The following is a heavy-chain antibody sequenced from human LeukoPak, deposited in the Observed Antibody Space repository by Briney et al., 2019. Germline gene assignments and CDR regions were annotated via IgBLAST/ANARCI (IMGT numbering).Heavy chain of an antibody. Sequence: SETLSLTCTVSGYSISSAYYWGWIRQPPGKGLEWIGYIYYSGSTYYNPSLKSRVTISVDTSKNQFSLKLSSVTAADTAVYYCVASWGYSSSCLDIWGQGSLVTVSS. V-gene: IGHV4-38-2*02. CDR2: IYYSGST. J-gene: IGHJ4*02. CDR3: VASWGYSSSCLDI. CDR1: GYSISSAYY. D-gene: IGHD5-18*01.